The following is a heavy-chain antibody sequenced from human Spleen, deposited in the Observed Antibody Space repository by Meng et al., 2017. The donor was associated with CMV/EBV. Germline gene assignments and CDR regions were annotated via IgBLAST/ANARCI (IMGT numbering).Heavy chain of an antibody. CDR1: GGSHGSGEYY. CDR3: ARSRRGGWFDP. Sequence: TGSGGSHGSGEYYWSWVRQDQGKGLEWIGYIYYSGSTNYNPALKRRVTISLDTSKNQFSLRLSSVTAADTAVYYCARSRRGGWFDPWGQGTLVTVSS. V-gene: IGHV4-61*08. CDR2: IYYSGST. J-gene: IGHJ5*02.